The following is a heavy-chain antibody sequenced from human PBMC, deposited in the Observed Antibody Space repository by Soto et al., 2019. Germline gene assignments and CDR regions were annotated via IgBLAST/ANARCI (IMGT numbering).Heavy chain of an antibody. Sequence: SETLSLTCAVYGGSFSGYYWSWIRQPPGKGLEWIGEINHSGSTNYNPSLKSRVTISVDTSKNQFSLKLSSVTAADTAVYYCARNGSYYDFWSGYYFGGGMDVWGQGTTVTVSS. CDR3: ARNGSYYDFWSGYYFGGGMDV. CDR2: INHSGST. D-gene: IGHD3-3*01. J-gene: IGHJ6*02. CDR1: GGSFSGYY. V-gene: IGHV4-34*01.